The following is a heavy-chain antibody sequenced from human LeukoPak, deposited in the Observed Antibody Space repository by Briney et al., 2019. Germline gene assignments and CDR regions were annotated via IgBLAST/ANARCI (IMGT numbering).Heavy chain of an antibody. CDR1: GYTFTGYY. J-gene: IGHJ4*02. CDR3: ARDHDPHDYASGSSTG. Sequence: GASVKVSCKASGYTFTGYYMHWVRQAPGQGLEWMGWINPNSGGTNYAQKFQGRVTMTRDTSISTAYTELSSLRSDDTAMYYCARDHDPHDYASGSSTGWGQGTLVTVSS. D-gene: IGHD3-10*01. CDR2: INPNSGGT. V-gene: IGHV1-2*02.